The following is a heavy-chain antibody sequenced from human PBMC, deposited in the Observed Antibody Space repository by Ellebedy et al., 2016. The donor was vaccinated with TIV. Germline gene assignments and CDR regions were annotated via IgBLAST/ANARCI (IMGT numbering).Heavy chain of an antibody. CDR3: ARRKITVFGETDAFDI. Sequence: MPSETLSLTCAVDGGSFSDYYWTWIRQPPGKGLEWLGQIFYSGSTNYNPSLKSRVTISGDTSKNQFSLRLSSVTATDTAVYYCARRKITVFGETDAFDIWGQGTVVTVSS. CDR1: GGSFSDYY. CDR2: IFYSGST. V-gene: IGHV4-59*01. J-gene: IGHJ3*02. D-gene: IGHD3-3*01.